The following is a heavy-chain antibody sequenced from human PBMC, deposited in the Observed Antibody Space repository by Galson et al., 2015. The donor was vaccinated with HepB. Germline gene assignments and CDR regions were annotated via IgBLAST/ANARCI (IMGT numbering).Heavy chain of an antibody. CDR3: ARTTYYYDSSGYYYPDY. Sequence: SLRLSCAASGFTFSSYWMHWVRQAPGKGLVWVSRINSDGSSTSYADSVKGRFTISRDNAKNTLYLQMNSLRAEDTAVYYCARTTYYYDSSGYYYPDYWGQGTLVTVSS. J-gene: IGHJ4*02. D-gene: IGHD3-22*01. CDR1: GFTFSSYW. V-gene: IGHV3-74*01. CDR2: INSDGSST.